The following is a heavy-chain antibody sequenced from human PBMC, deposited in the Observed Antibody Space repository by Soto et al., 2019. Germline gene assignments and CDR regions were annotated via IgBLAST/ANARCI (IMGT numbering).Heavy chain of an antibody. CDR3: ARALIPGYCSGGSCYSGSSGWYSYYYGMDV. Sequence: ASVKVSCKASGGTFSSYTISWVRQAPGQGLEWMGRIIPILGIANYAQKFQGRVTITADKSTSTAYMELSSLRSEDTAVYYCARALIPGYCSGGSCYSGSSGWYSYYYGMDVSGQGTTVTVSS. CDR1: GGTFSSYT. CDR2: IIPILGIA. J-gene: IGHJ6*02. D-gene: IGHD2-15*01. V-gene: IGHV1-69*02.